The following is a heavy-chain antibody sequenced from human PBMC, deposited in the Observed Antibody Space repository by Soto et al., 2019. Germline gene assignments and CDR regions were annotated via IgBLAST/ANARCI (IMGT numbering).Heavy chain of an antibody. CDR1: GYSFTSYW. J-gene: IGHJ5*02. Sequence: PGGSLKISCKGSGYSFTSYWIGWVRQMPGKGLEWMGIIYPGDSDTRYSPSFQGQVTISADKSISTAYLQWSSLKASDTAMYYCARRKTNWNYAYWFEPWGEGTLVAVCS. V-gene: IGHV5-51*01. CDR2: IYPGDSDT. CDR3: ARRKTNWNYAYWFEP. D-gene: IGHD1-7*01.